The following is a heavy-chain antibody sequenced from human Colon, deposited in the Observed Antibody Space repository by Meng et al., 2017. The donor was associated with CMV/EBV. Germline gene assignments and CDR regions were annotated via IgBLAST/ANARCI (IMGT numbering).Heavy chain of an antibody. D-gene: IGHD3-16*01. V-gene: IGHV4-59*01. J-gene: IGHJ2*01. CDR3: ARGSGQHAGHDWYFDP. Sequence: SGTLSLTCTVAGASISGYYWSWIRQPPGKGLEWIGNVYYNGNTNNSPSLKSRLAISVDPSKTQFSLRLTSVTSADTAVYFCARGSGQHAGHDWYFDPWGRGTLVTVSS. CDR1: GASISGYY. CDR2: VYYNGNT.